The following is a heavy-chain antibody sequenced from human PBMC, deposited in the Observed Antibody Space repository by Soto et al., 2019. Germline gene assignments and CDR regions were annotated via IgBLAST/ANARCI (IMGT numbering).Heavy chain of an antibody. CDR1: GGTFSSYA. Sequence: SVKVSCKASGGTFSSYAISWVRQAPGQGLEWMGGIIPIFGTANYAQKFQGRVTITADESTSTAYMELSSLRSEDTAVYYCARCTYSSRWYWDYFDYWGQGTMVTVYS. J-gene: IGHJ4*02. V-gene: IGHV1-69*13. D-gene: IGHD6-13*01. CDR3: ARCTYSSRWYWDYFDY. CDR2: IIPIFGTA.